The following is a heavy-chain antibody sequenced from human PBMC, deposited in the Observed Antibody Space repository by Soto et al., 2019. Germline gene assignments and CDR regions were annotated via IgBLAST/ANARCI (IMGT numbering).Heavy chain of an antibody. CDR3: AKDTYYYDSSGYSPPALVQLH. V-gene: IGHV3-30*18. CDR2: ISYDGSNK. Sequence: GGSLRLSCAASGFTFSSYGMHWVRQAPGKGLEWVAVISYDGSNKYYADSVKGRFTISRDNSKNTLYLQMNSLRAEDTAVYYCAKDTYYYDSSGYSPPALVQLHWGQGTLVTVSS. J-gene: IGHJ1*01. D-gene: IGHD3-22*01. CDR1: GFTFSSYG.